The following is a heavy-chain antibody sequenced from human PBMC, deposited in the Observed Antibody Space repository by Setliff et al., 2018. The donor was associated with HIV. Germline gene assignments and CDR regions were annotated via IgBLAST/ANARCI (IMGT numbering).Heavy chain of an antibody. CDR1: GYTFSGYY. J-gene: IGHJ3*01. D-gene: IGHD6-19*01. CDR2: MNPNSGNT. V-gene: IGHV1-8*02. CDR3: ARVPYRSAWFSGGHDAFDV. Sequence: ASVKVSCKASGYTFSGYYIHWVRQATGQGLEWMGWMNPNSGNTGYAQKFQGRVTMTTDTSTSTVYMELRSLRSDDTAVYYCARVPYRSAWFSGGHDAFDVWGQGTMVTVSS.